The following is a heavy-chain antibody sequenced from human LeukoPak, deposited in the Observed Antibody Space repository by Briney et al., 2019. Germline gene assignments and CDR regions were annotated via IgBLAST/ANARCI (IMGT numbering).Heavy chain of an antibody. J-gene: IGHJ4*02. CDR2: INPSGGST. CDR3: ARINGWLVSSGTVKYFDF. D-gene: IGHD6-19*01. CDR1: GYTFTSYY. Sequence: ASVKVSCKASGYTFTSYYMHWVRQAPGQGLEWMGIINPSGGSTSYAQKFQGRVTMTRDTSTSTVYMELRSLRPDDTAVYYCARINGWLVSSGTVKYFDFWGQGTLVTVSS. V-gene: IGHV1-46*01.